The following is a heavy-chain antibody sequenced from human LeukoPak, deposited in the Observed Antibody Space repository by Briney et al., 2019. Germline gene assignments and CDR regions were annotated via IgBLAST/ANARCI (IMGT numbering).Heavy chain of an antibody. D-gene: IGHD4-23*01. V-gene: IGHV3-21*01. CDR1: GFTFSSYS. J-gene: IGHJ3*02. CDR2: VSSSSSYI. Sequence: PGGSLRLSCAASGFTFSSYSMNWVRQAPGKGLEWVSSVSSSSSYIYYADSVKGRFTISRDNAKNSLYLQMNSLRAEDTAVYYCARDGYATRLRWQSSPFDIWGQGTMVTVSS. CDR3: ARDGYATRLRWQSSPFDI.